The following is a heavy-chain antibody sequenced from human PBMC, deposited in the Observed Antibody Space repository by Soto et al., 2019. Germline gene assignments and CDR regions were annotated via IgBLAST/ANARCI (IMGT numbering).Heavy chain of an antibody. V-gene: IGHV3-15*01. CDR2: IKSKTDGGTA. CDR3: TTHDSSGYYYYYGMDV. D-gene: IGHD3-22*01. CDR1: GFTFSNAW. Sequence: LRLSCAASGFTFSNAWMRWVRQAPGKGLEWGGRIKSKTDGGTADYAAPVKGRFTISRDDSKNTPYPQMNSLKTEDTAVYYCTTHDSSGYYYYYGMDVWGQGTTVTVSS. J-gene: IGHJ6*02.